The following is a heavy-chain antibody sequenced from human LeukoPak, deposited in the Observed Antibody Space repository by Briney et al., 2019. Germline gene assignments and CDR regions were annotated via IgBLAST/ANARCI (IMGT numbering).Heavy chain of an antibody. J-gene: IGHJ5*02. CDR2: IYYSGST. CDR3: ASMGWFGEARGWFDP. Sequence: SETLSLTCTVSGGSISSYYWSWIRQPPGKGLEWIGYIYYSGSTNYNPSLKSRVTISVDTSKNQFSLKLSSVTAADTAVYYCASMGWFGEARGWFDPWGQGTLVTVSS. V-gene: IGHV4-59*01. D-gene: IGHD3-10*01. CDR1: GGSISSYY.